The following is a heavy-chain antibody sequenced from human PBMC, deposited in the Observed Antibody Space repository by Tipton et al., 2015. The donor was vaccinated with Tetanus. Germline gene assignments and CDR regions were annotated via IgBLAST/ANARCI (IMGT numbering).Heavy chain of an antibody. D-gene: IGHD6-25*01. CDR3: ARMQRYGMDV. CDR1: GGSISSYY. V-gene: IGHV4-4*07. CDR2: IYTSGNT. Sequence: CSLSGGSISSYYWSWIRQPAGKGLEWIGRIYTSGNTNYNPSPKSRVTMSVDTSKNQFSLRLNSVTAADTTVYYCARMQRYGMDVWGQGTTVTVSS. J-gene: IGHJ6*02.